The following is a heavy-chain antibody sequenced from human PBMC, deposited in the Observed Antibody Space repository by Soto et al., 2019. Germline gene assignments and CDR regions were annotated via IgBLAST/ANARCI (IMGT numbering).Heavy chain of an antibody. CDR1: GGTFSSYT. J-gene: IGHJ3*02. CDR2: IIPILGIA. Sequence: GASVKVSCKASGGTFSSYTISWVRQAPGQGLEWMGRIIPILGIANYAQKFQGRVTITADKSTSTAYMELSSLRSEDTAVYYCARLAAADDAFDIWGQGTMVTVSS. V-gene: IGHV1-69*02. CDR3: ARLAAADDAFDI. D-gene: IGHD6-13*01.